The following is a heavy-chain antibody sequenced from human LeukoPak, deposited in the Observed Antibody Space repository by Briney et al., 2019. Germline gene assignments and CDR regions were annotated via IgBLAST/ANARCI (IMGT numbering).Heavy chain of an antibody. CDR3: ARGRLRYLDWTRAYSDY. CDR2: ISAYNGNT. V-gene: IGHV1-18*01. J-gene: IGHJ4*02. Sequence: ASVKVSCKAPGYTFTSYGISWVRQAPGQGLEWMGWISAYNGNTIYAQTLQDRLTMTTDTSTSTAYMELRSLRSDDTAVYYCARGRLRYLDWTRAYSDYWGQGTLVTVSS. CDR1: GYTFTSYG. D-gene: IGHD3-9*01.